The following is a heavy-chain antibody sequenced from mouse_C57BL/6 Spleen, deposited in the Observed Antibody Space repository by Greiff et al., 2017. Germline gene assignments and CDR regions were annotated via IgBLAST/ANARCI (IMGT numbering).Heavy chain of an antibody. CDR1: GYTFTDYY. CDR3: ANYGSIHFDY. CDR2: INPNNGGT. D-gene: IGHD1-1*01. J-gene: IGHJ2*01. V-gene: IGHV1-26*01. Sequence: EVQLQQSGPELVKPGASVKISCKASGYTFTDYYMNWVKQSHGKSLEWIGDINPNNGGTSYNQKFKGKATLTVDKSSSTAYMELRSLTSEDSAVYYCANYGSIHFDYWGQGTTLTVSS.